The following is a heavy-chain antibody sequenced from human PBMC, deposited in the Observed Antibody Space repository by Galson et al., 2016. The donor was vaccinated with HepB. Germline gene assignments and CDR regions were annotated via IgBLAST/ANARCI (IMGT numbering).Heavy chain of an antibody. CDR1: GFTFTSFF. Sequence: SVKVSCKASGFTFTSFFMHWVRQAPGQGLEWMGMVNPTDGSTTYARDFQGRVSMPSDTSTSTVYLDLGRLRSEDTAVYYCAPIRGHFTDGFDHWGQGTLVTVAS. CDR2: VNPTDGST. CDR3: APIRGHFTDGFDH. D-gene: IGHD2-8*01. J-gene: IGHJ5*02. V-gene: IGHV1-46*01.